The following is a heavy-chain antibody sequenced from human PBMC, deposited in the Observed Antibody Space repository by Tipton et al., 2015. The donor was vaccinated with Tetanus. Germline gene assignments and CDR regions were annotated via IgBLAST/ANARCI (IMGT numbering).Heavy chain of an antibody. CDR2: IYYSGST. J-gene: IGHJ4*02. CDR3: ARDQARGARGWNYFDY. V-gene: IGHV4-31*03. CDR1: GGSIGSGGYY. D-gene: IGHD1-26*01. Sequence: LRLSCTVSGGSIGSGGYYWSWIRQHPGKGLEWIGDIYYSGSTYYNPSLKSRVTISVDTSKNQFSLKLNSVTAADTAVYYCARDQARGARGWNYFDYWGQGTLVTVSS.